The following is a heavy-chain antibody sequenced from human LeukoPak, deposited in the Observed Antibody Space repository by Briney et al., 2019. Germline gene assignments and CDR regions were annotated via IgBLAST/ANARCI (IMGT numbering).Heavy chain of an antibody. CDR3: ARDTIQVVAADTLYYFDY. J-gene: IGHJ4*02. CDR2: IYTSGST. D-gene: IGHD6-13*01. CDR1: GDSISNFY. V-gene: IGHV4-4*07. Sequence: SETLSLTCTVSGDSISNFYWSWVRQPAGKGLEWIGRIYTSGSTNYNPSLKSRVTMSVDTSKNQFSLKLSSVTAADTAVYYCARDTIQVVAADTLYYFDYWGQGTLVTVSS.